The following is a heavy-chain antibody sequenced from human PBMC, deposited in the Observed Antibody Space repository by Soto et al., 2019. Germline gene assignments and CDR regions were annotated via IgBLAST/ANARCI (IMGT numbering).Heavy chain of an antibody. CDR2: ISSSSSYI. CDR3: ASVPDYGSGGFDL. D-gene: IGHD2-15*01. Sequence: GESLRLTCAASGFTISSYSMNWGRQAPGKGLEWVSSISSSSSYIYYGDSVKGRFTISRDNAKNSLYLQMNSLRAEATATYYCASVPDYGSGGFDLWGQGTLVTVSS. CDR1: GFTISSYS. V-gene: IGHV3-21*01. J-gene: IGHJ4*02.